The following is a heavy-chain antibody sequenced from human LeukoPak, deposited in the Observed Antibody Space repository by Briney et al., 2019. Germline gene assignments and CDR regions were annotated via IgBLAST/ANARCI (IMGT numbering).Heavy chain of an antibody. Sequence: GGSLSLSCVASGLSFSRYNINWVRPAPGRGLEWVSCISIISSYINYADSVKGRFTISRDNAKNSLYLQINSLRAEDTAVYYCARVGYFDWGRDDVFDIWGQGTMVTVSS. CDR1: GLSFSRYN. J-gene: IGHJ3*02. CDR3: ARVGYFDWGRDDVFDI. V-gene: IGHV3-21*01. CDR2: ISIISSYI. D-gene: IGHD3-9*01.